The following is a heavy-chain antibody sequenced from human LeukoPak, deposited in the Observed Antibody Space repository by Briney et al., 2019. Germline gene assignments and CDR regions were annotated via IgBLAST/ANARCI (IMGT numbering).Heavy chain of an antibody. CDR1: GYTFTSYY. J-gene: IGHJ4*02. CDR2: INPSGGST. CDR3: ARNSIAAFDY. V-gene: IGHV1-46*01. Sequence: ASVKVSCKASGYTFTSYYIHWVRQAPGQGLEWMGIINPSGGSTTYTQKFQGRVTMTRDTSTSTVYMDLSSLRSEDTAVYYCARNSIAAFDYWGQGTLVTVSS. D-gene: IGHD6-13*01.